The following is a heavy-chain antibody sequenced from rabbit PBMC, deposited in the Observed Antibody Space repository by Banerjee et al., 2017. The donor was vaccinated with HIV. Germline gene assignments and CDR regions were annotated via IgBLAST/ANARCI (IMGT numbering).Heavy chain of an antibody. CDR1: GFSFSGSYW. V-gene: IGHV1S45*01. CDR2: IAVGSGNT. D-gene: IGHD8-1*01. Sequence: QEQLEESGGDLVKPEGSLTLTCTASGFSFSGSYWICWVRQAPGEGLEWIGCIAVGSGNTYYASWAKGRFTISKTSSTTVTLQMTSLTVADTATYFCARGSTTYYGWYFHLWGQGTLVTVS. CDR3: ARGSTTYYGWYFHL. J-gene: IGHJ4*01.